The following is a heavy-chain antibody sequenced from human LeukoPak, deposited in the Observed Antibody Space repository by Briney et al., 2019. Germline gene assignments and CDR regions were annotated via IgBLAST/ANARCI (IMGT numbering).Heavy chain of an antibody. J-gene: IGHJ6*03. CDR3: ARDRGYSSSWFYYYYYMDV. CDR2: INPNSGGT. Sequence: ASVKVSCKASGYSFTGYYMHWARQAPGQGLEWMGWINPNSGGTNYAQKFQGRVTMTRDTSISTAYMELSRLRSDDTAVYYCARDRGYSSSWFYYYYYMDVWGKGTTVTVSS. V-gene: IGHV1-2*02. D-gene: IGHD6-13*01. CDR1: GYSFTGYY.